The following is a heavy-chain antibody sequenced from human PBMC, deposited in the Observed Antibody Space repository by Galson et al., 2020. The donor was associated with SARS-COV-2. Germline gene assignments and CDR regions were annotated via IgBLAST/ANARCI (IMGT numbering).Heavy chain of an antibody. CDR3: ARRSTRYSSGWYSYYGMDV. V-gene: IGHV5-51*01. Sequence: GESLKISCKGSGYSFTSYWIGWVRQMPGKGLECMGIIYPGDSDTRYSPSFQGQVTISADKSISTAYLQWSSLKASDTAMYYCARRSTRYSSGWYSYYGMDVWGQGTTVTVSS. CDR2: IYPGDSDT. J-gene: IGHJ6*02. D-gene: IGHD6-19*01. CDR1: GYSFTSYW.